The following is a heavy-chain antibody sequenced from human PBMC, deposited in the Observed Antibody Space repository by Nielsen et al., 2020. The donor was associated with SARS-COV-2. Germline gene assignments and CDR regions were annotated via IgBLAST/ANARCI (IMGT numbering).Heavy chain of an antibody. CDR3: ARVKPDTAMADYYYGMDV. V-gene: IGHV3-7*03. Sequence: VRQAPGKGLEWVANIKQDGSEKYYVDSVKGRFTISRDNAKNSLYLQMNSLRAEDTAVYYCARVKPDTAMADYYYGMDVWGQGTTVTVSS. CDR2: IKQDGSEK. D-gene: IGHD5-18*01. J-gene: IGHJ6*02.